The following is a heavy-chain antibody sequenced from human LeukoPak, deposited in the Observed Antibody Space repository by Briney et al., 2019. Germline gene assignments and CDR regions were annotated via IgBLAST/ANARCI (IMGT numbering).Heavy chain of an antibody. V-gene: IGHV3-53*01. CDR2: IYSGGST. J-gene: IGHJ4*02. D-gene: IGHD2-2*01. Sequence: GGSLRLSCAASGFTVSSNYMSWVRQAPGKGLEWVSVIYSGGSTYYADSVKGRVTISRDNSKNTLYLQMNSLRAEDTAVYYCARVVPAASDYGDLSYFDYWGQGTLVTVSS. CDR1: GFTVSSNY. CDR3: ARVVPAASDYGDLSYFDY.